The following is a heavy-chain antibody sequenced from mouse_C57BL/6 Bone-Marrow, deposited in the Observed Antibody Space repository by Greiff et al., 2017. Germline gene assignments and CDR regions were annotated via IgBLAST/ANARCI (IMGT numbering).Heavy chain of an antibody. D-gene: IGHD1-1*01. CDR3: ASAFYYYFFDY. CDR1: GYTFTSYW. J-gene: IGHJ2*01. V-gene: IGHV1-64*01. Sequence: QVQLQQSGAELVKPGASVKLSCKASGYTFTSYWMHWVKQRPGQGLEWIGMIHTNSGSTNYNEKFKSKATLSVDKSSRTPYLQLISLTSEDAAVYYCASAFYYYFFDYWGQGTTLTVSS. CDR2: IHTNSGST.